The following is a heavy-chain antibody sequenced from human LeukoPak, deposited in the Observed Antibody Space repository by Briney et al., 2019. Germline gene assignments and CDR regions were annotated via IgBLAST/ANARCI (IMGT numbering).Heavy chain of an antibody. Sequence: PSETLSLTCAVYGGSFSGYYWSWIRQPPGKGLERIGEINHSGSTNYNASLKSRVTISLDTSKNQFSLKLSSVTAADTAVYFCARHANYYGSGSYLNWFDPWGQGTLVTVSS. CDR2: INHSGST. CDR1: GGSFSGYY. CDR3: ARHANYYGSGSYLNWFDP. D-gene: IGHD3-10*01. V-gene: IGHV4-34*01. J-gene: IGHJ5*02.